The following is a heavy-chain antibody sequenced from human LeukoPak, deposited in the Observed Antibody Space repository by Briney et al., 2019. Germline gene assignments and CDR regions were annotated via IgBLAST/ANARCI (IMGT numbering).Heavy chain of an antibody. V-gene: IGHV3-7*01. Sequence: GGSLRLSCAASGFTFSSYWMSWVRQAPGKGLEWVANIKQDGSEKYYVDSVKGRFTISRDNAKNSLYLQMNSLRAEDTAVYYCARVRGIYSYGHPYYFDYWGQGTLVTVSS. CDR1: GFTFSSYW. CDR2: IKQDGSEK. J-gene: IGHJ4*02. CDR3: ARVRGIYSYGHPYYFDY. D-gene: IGHD5-18*01.